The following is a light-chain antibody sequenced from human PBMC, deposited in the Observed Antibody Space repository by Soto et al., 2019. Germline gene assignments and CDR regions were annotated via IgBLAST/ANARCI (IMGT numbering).Light chain of an antibody. J-gene: IGKJ1*01. CDR2: DAS. CDR1: QSISSW. Sequence: DIQMTQSPSTLSAYVGDRVTITCRDSQSISSWLAWYQQKPGKAPKLLIYDASSLESGVPSRFSGSGSGTEFTLTISGLQPDDLATYYCQQYNDYSWTFGQGTKVDIK. CDR3: QQYNDYSWT. V-gene: IGKV1-5*01.